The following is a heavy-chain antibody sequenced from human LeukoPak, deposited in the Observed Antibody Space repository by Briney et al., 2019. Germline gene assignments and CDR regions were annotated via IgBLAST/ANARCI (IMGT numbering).Heavy chain of an antibody. J-gene: IGHJ4*02. Sequence: PSKTLSLTCTVSGGSISSGSYYWSWIRQPAGKGLEWIGRIYTSGSTNYNPSLKSRVTISVDTSKNQFSLKLSSVTAADTAVYYCASTGIVGATSGYWGQGTLVTVSS. CDR1: GGSISSGSYY. V-gene: IGHV4-61*02. CDR2: IYTSGST. D-gene: IGHD1-26*01. CDR3: ASTGIVGATSGY.